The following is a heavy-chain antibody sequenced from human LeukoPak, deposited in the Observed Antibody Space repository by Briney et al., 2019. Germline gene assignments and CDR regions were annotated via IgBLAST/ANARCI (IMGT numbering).Heavy chain of an antibody. CDR1: GFTFSSYW. CDR3: AKSSGWYGPYYYYYMDV. J-gene: IGHJ6*03. D-gene: IGHD6-19*01. CDR2: IKQDGSEK. V-gene: IGHV3-7*01. Sequence: AGSLSLSCAASGFTFSSYWMSWIRQAPGKGLEWVANIKQDGSEKYYVDSVKGRFTISRDNAKNSLYLQMNSLRAEDTAVYYCAKSSGWYGPYYYYYMDVWGKGTTVTVSS.